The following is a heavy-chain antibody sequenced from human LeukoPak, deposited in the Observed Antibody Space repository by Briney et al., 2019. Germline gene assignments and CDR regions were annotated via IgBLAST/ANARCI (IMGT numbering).Heavy chain of an antibody. CDR2: MNPNSGNT. J-gene: IGHJ4*02. CDR1: VYTFTIYD. Sequence: ASVSVSCKASVYTFTIYDINWVRQATGQGLEWRGWMNPNSGNTGYAQKFQGRVTITRNTSITTAYMELSSLRSEYTAVYYCARGPANQLLWFGELLRHFDYWGQGTLVTVSS. CDR3: ARGPANQLLWFGELLRHFDY. V-gene: IGHV1-8*01. D-gene: IGHD3-10*01.